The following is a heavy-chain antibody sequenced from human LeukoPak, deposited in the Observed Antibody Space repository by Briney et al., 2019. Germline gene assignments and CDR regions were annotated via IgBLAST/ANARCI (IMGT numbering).Heavy chain of an antibody. CDR2: VYPGDSDT. J-gene: IGHJ4*02. Sequence: GESLKISCKGSGYSFTTYWIGWVRQMPGKGLEWMGIVYPGDSDTRYSPSFQGQVTISADKSISTAYLQWNSLKASDTAMYYCAREGSYQIIDYWGQGTLVTVSS. V-gene: IGHV5-51*01. CDR3: AREGSYQIIDY. CDR1: GYSFTTYW. D-gene: IGHD1-26*01.